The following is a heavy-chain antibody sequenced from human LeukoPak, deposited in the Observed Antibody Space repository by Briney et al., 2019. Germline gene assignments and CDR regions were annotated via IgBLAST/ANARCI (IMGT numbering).Heavy chain of an antibody. CDR3: ARDYSCSSTSCYTARSDAFDI. V-gene: IGHV3-11*04. CDR1: GFTFSDYY. J-gene: IGHJ3*02. D-gene: IGHD2-2*02. Sequence: GGSLRLSCAASGFTFSDYYMSWVRQAPGKGLEWVSYISSSGSTIYYADSVKGRFTISRGNAKNSLYLQMNSLRAEDTAIYYCARDYSCSSTSCYTARSDAFDIWGQGTMVTVSS. CDR2: ISSSGSTI.